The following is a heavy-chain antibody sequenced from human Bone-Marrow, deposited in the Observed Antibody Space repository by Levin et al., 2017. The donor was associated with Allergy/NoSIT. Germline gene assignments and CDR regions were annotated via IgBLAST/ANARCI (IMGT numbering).Heavy chain of an antibody. CDR2: ISYDGSNK. CDR3: AREHLRPPHVQGVTNDWYFDL. D-gene: IGHD3-10*02. Sequence: HGESLKISCAASGFTFSSYAMHWVRQAPGKGLEWVAVISYDGSNKYYADSVKGRFTISRDNSKNTLYLQMNSLRAEDTAVYYCAREHLRPPHVQGVTNDWYFDLWGRGTLVTVSS. CDR1: GFTFSSYA. V-gene: IGHV3-30*04. J-gene: IGHJ2*01.